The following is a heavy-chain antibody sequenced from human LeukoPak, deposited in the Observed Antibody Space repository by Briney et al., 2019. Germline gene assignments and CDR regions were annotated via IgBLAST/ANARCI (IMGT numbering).Heavy chain of an antibody. D-gene: IGHD3-10*01. CDR3: AREGPWTMVRGVITNDAFDV. CDR2: IWYDGSNK. CDR1: GFTFSSYG. V-gene: IGHV3-33*01. Sequence: GGSLRLSCAASGFTFSSYGMHWVRQAPGKGLEWVAVIWYDGSNKYYADSVKGRFTISRDNSKNTLYLQMNSLRAEDTAVYYCAREGPWTMVRGVITNDAFDVWGQGTMVTVSS. J-gene: IGHJ3*01.